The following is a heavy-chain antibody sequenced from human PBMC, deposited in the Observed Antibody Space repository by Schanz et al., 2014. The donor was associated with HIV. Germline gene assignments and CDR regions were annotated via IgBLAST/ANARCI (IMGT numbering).Heavy chain of an antibody. CDR1: GFTFSNYA. CDR2: ISKHGNNK. CDR3: ARGGIWEWDQPDFDY. Sequence: QVQLVESGGGVVQPGRSLRLSCAVSGFTFSNYAIHWVRQAPGKGLEWVAVISKHGNNKYYADSGKGRFTISRDNSKNTLYLQMNSLRAEDTAVYYCARGGIWEWDQPDFDYWGQGTLVTVSS. J-gene: IGHJ4*02. V-gene: IGHV3-30-3*01. D-gene: IGHD2-15*01.